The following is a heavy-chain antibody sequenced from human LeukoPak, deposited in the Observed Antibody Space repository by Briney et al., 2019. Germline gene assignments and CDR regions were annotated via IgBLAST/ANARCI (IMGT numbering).Heavy chain of an antibody. CDR3: ARDTKSSWRGSSWYDY. V-gene: IGHV4-4*02. CDR2: IYHSGST. J-gene: IGHJ4*02. CDR1: GGSISSSNW. Sequence: SGTLSLTCAVSGGSISSSNWWSWVRQPPGKGLEWIGEIYHSGSTNYNPSLKSRVTISVDKSKNQFSLKLSSVTAADTAVYYCARDTKSSWRGSSWYDYWGQGTLVAVSS. D-gene: IGHD6-13*01.